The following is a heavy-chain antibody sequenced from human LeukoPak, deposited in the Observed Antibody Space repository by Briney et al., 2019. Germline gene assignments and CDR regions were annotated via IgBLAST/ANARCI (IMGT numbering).Heavy chain of an antibody. CDR2: ISGSGGST. J-gene: IGHJ4*02. CDR3: AKGVLRARPGLFDY. CDR1: GFTFSSYA. D-gene: IGHD2/OR15-2a*01. Sequence: PGGSLRLSCAASGFTFSSYAMSWVRQAPGKGLEWVSTISGSGGSTYYADSVKGRFTISRDNSKSTLYVQMNSLRAEDTAVYYCAKGVLRARPGLFDYWGQGTLVIVSS. V-gene: IGHV3-23*01.